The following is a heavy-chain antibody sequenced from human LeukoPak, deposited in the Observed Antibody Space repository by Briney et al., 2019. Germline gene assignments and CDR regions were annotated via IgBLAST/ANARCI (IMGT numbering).Heavy chain of an antibody. Sequence: GGSLRLSCAASGFTFSSYAMSWVRQAPGKGLEWVSAISGSGGSTYYADSVKGRFTISRDNSKNTLYLQMNSLRAEDTAVYYCARGDDYGDYYFDYWGQGTLVTVSS. V-gene: IGHV3-23*01. CDR1: GFTFSSYA. D-gene: IGHD4-17*01. J-gene: IGHJ4*02. CDR3: ARGDDYGDYYFDY. CDR2: ISGSGGST.